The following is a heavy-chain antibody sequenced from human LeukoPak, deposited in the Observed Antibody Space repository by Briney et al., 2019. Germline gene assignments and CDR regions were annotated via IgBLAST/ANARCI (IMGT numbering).Heavy chain of an antibody. CDR2: IYSGGST. J-gene: IGHJ4*02. V-gene: IGHV3-66*02. Sequence: GGSLRLSCAASGFTVSSNYMSWVRQAPGKGLEWVSVIYSGGSTYYADSVKGRFTIPRDNSKNTLYLQMNSLRAEDTAVYYCARSAIVPGDDYWGQGTLVTVSS. CDR1: GFTVSSNY. D-gene: IGHD1-26*01. CDR3: ARSAIVPGDDY.